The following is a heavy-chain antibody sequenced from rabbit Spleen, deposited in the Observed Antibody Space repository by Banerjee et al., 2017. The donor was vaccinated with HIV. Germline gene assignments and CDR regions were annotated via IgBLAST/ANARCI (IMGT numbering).Heavy chain of an antibody. CDR2: INTYTVKS. CDR3: ARDLVGVIGWNFYL. Sequence: QLEESGGGLVKPEGSLTLTCKASGFSFSGRDVMCWVRQAPGKGLEWIACINTYTVKSVYASWATGRFTFSRTSSTTVTLRMTSLTAADRAAYFCARDLVGVIGWNFYLWGQGTLVTVS. V-gene: IGHV1S45*01. J-gene: IGHJ4*01. D-gene: IGHD1-1*01. CDR1: GFSFSGRDV.